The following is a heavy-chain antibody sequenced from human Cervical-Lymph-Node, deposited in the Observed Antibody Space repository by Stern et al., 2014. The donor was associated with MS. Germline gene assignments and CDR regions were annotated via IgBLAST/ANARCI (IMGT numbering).Heavy chain of an antibody. CDR1: GGTFSTQA. CDR2: VIPIFHTP. CDR3: ATPSTVTVGGMDV. J-gene: IGHJ6*02. Sequence: MQLVESGAEVKKPGSSVKVSCKASGGTFSTQAINWVRQAPGPGLEWVGGVIPIFHTPNYAQKVQDRVTITADESTSTAYMYLSSLRSEDTAVYYCATPSTVTVGGMDVWGQGTTVTVSS. V-gene: IGHV1-69*01. D-gene: IGHD4-17*01.